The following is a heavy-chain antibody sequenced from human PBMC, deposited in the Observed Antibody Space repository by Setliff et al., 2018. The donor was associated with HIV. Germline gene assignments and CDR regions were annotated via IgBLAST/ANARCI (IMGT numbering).Heavy chain of an antibody. CDR1: GYSISSGSY. J-gene: IGHJ4*02. V-gene: IGHV4-38-2*02. CDR2: IYHSGST. Sequence: TLSLTCTVSGYSISSGSYWGWIRQPPGKGLEWIGSIYHSGSTYYNPSLKSRVTISVDTSKNQFSLKLSSVTAADTAVYYCARSPTWIQLWLLSYFDYWGQGTLVTVSS. CDR3: ARSPTWIQLWLLSYFDY. D-gene: IGHD5-18*01.